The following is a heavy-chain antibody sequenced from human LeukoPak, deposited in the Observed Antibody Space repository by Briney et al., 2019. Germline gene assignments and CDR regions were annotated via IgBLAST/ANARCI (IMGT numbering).Heavy chain of an antibody. V-gene: IGHV4-30-2*01. CDR1: GGSISSGGYY. Sequence: SETLSLTCTVSGGSISSGGYYWSWIRQPPGKGLEWIGYIYHSGSTYYNPSLKSRVTISVDRSKYQFPLKLSSVTAADTAVYYCARTIVVVPAARCWFDPWGQGTLVTVSS. D-gene: IGHD2-2*01. CDR2: IYHSGST. J-gene: IGHJ5*02. CDR3: ARTIVVVPAARCWFDP.